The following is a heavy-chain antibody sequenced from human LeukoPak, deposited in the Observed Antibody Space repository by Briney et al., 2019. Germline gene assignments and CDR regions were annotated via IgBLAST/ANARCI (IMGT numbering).Heavy chain of an antibody. J-gene: IGHJ4*02. V-gene: IGHV3-23*01. D-gene: IGHD3-3*01. CDR1: GFTFSGYA. Sequence: GGSLRLSCAASGFTFSGYAMSWVRQAPGKGLEWVSAISGSGGSTYYADSVKGRFTISRDNSKNTLYLQMNSLRAEDTAVYYCAKVPYDFWSGSQRYYFDYWGQGTLVTVSS. CDR3: AKVPYDFWSGSQRYYFDY. CDR2: ISGSGGST.